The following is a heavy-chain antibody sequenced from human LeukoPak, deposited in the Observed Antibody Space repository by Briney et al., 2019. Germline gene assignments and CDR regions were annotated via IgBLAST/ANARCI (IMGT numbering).Heavy chain of an antibody. CDR2: IRYDGSNK. V-gene: IGHV3-30*02. D-gene: IGHD2-2*01. Sequence: PGGSLRLSCAAAELTVSNYGMHWVRQAPGKGLEGVAVIRYDGSNKYYADFVKGRFTIARDNSKNTLYLQMNSLPAEDTAMYYCAKSRSSSCPQDWGQGTLVTVSS. J-gene: IGHJ1*01. CDR3: AKSRSSSCPQD. CDR1: ELTVSNYG.